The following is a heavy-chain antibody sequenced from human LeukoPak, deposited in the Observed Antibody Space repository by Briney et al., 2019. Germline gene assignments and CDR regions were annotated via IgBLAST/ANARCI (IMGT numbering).Heavy chain of an antibody. Sequence: PGGSLRLSCAASGFSFSSYAMSWVRQAPGKGLEWVSAISGSGGSTYYADSVKGRFTISRDNSKNTLYLQMNSLRAEDTAVYYCAKGGGYSYGYYFDYWGQGTLVTVSS. V-gene: IGHV3-23*01. D-gene: IGHD5-18*01. J-gene: IGHJ4*02. CDR1: GFSFSSYA. CDR2: ISGSGGST. CDR3: AKGGGYSYGYYFDY.